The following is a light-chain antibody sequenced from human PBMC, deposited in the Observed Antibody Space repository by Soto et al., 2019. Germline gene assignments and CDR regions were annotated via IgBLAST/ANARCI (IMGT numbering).Light chain of an antibody. Sequence: QSALTQPPSASGSPGQSVIISCTGTSSDVGAYNSVSWYQQHPGKAPRLMIYEVNKRPSGVPDRFSGSKSGNMASLTVSGLQAEDEADYYCNSHGGSNNFWVFGGGTKVTVL. CDR3: NSHGGSNNFWV. J-gene: IGLJ3*02. V-gene: IGLV2-8*01. CDR1: SSDVGAYNS. CDR2: EVN.